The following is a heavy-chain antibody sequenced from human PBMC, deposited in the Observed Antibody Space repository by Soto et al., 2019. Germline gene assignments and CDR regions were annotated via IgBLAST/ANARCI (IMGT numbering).Heavy chain of an antibody. CDR1: GGSISSGGYY. CDR3: ARVVSRGYYYYGMDV. Sequence: QVQLQESGPGLVKPSQTLSLTCTVSGGSISSGGYYWSWIRQHPGKGLEWIGYIYYSGSTYYNTSLKSRVTISVDTSKNQFSLKLSSVTAADTAVYYCARVVSRGYYYYGMDVWGQGTTVTVSS. J-gene: IGHJ6*02. D-gene: IGHD3-10*01. V-gene: IGHV4-31*03. CDR2: IYYSGST.